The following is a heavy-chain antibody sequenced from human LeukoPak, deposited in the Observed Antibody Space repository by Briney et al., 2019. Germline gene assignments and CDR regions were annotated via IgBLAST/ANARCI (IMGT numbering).Heavy chain of an antibody. CDR3: TSRQTGESSRTSSFFDY. V-gene: IGHV1-2*02. Sequence: ASVKLSCKASGYTFIAYNLHSVRQAPGHGLERRGWINPKGGGAKYAQKFKGRVTMTRDTAISTAYMGVSRLRSDDTAVCYCTSRQTGESSRTSSFFDYWGQGTLVTVSS. J-gene: IGHJ4*02. D-gene: IGHD1-1*01. CDR1: GYTFIAYN. CDR2: INPKGGGA.